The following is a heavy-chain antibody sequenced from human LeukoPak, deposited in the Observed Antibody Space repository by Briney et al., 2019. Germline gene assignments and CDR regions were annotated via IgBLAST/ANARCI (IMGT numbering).Heavy chain of an antibody. J-gene: IGHJ6*03. Sequence: SETLSLTCTVSGGSISSYYWSWIRQPPGKGLEWIGYIYYSGSTNYNPSLKSRVTISVDTSKNQFSLKLGSVTAADTAVYYCARQKGLAVAGHYYFYYYMDVWGKGTTVTVSS. CDR1: GGSISSYY. CDR2: IYYSGST. D-gene: IGHD6-19*01. CDR3: ARQKGLAVAGHYYFYYYMDV. V-gene: IGHV4-59*12.